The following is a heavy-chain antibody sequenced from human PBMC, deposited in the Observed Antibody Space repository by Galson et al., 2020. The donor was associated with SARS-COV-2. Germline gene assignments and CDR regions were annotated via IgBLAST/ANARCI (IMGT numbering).Heavy chain of an antibody. J-gene: IGHJ6*03. Sequence: ASVKVSCKASGYTFTGYYMHWVRQAPGQGLEWMGWINPNSGATNYAQTFQGRVTMTRDTSISTAYMELSRLRSYDSAVYYCAREYTEVPASGEDYYYYMDVWGKGTTVTISS. D-gene: IGHD2-2*01. CDR3: AREYTEVPASGEDYYYYMDV. CDR2: INPNSGAT. V-gene: IGHV1-2*02. CDR1: GYTFTGYY.